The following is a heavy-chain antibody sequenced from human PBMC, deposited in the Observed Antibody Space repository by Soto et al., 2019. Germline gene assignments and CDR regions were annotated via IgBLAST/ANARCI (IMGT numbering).Heavy chain of an antibody. Sequence: VGSLRLSCAASGFTFSSYEMNWVRQAPGKGLEWVSYISSSGSTIYYADSVKGRFTISRDNAKNSLYLQMNSLRAEDTAVYYCARYTAMVSPLDYWGQGTLVTVSS. V-gene: IGHV3-48*03. CDR2: ISSSGSTI. CDR1: GFTFSSYE. CDR3: ARYTAMVSPLDY. J-gene: IGHJ4*02. D-gene: IGHD5-18*01.